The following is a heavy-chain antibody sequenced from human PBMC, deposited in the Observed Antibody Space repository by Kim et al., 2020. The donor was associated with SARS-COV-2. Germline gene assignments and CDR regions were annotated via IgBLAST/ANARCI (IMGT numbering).Heavy chain of an antibody. CDR2: IRQDGDRK. Sequence: GGSLRLSCAASGFMFTGYWMSWVRQAPGKGLEWVASIRQDGDRKEYVDSVKGRFTISRDNAKKSVYLQMNSLRVEDTAVYYCAREGEGDFDFWGQGAPVTLSS. V-gene: IGHV3-7*01. D-gene: IGHD3-16*01. CDR3: AREGEGDFDF. CDR1: GFMFTGYW. J-gene: IGHJ4*02.